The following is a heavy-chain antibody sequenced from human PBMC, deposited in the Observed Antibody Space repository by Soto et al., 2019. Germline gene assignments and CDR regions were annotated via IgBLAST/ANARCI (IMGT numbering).Heavy chain of an antibody. CDR3: ARDYREWGYYFDY. CDR1: GGTFITYA. D-gene: IGHD3-16*01. V-gene: IGHV1-69*06. J-gene: IGHJ4*02. CDR2: ITPIFGTS. Sequence: SVKVSCKASGGTFITYAFSWVRQAPGQGLEWMGGITPIFGTSNYAPKFQGRVTITADKSTSTVYMELSSLRSEDTAIYFCARDYREWGYYFDYWGQGTLVTVSS.